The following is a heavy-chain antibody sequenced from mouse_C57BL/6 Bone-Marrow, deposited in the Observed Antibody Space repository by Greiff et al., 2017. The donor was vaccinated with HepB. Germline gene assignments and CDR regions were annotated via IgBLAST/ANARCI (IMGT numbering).Heavy chain of an antibody. CDR3: AREILWSSYWYFDV. CDR1: GYTFTSYW. J-gene: IGHJ1*03. CDR2: IHPNSGST. D-gene: IGHD1-1*02. V-gene: IGHV1-64*01. Sequence: QVQLQQPGAELVKPGASVKLSCKASGYTFTSYWMHWVKQRPGQGLEWIGMIHPNSGSTNYNEKFKSKATLTVDKSSSTAYMQLSSLTSEVSAVYYCAREILWSSYWYFDVWGTGTTVTVSS.